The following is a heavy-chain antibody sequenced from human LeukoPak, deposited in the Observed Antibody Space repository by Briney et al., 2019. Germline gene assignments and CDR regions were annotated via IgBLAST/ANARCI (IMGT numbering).Heavy chain of an antibody. J-gene: IGHJ4*02. V-gene: IGHV1-2*02. D-gene: IGHD2-2*01. CDR3: ARPLYCSSTTCSTGFDY. Sequence: ASVKVSCKASGYTFTGYYMHWVRQAPGQGLEWMGWINPNSGGTNYAQKLQGRVTMTRDTSISTAYLELSRLRSDDTAVYYCARPLYCSSTTCSTGFDYWGQGTLVTVSS. CDR2: INPNSGGT. CDR1: GYTFTGYY.